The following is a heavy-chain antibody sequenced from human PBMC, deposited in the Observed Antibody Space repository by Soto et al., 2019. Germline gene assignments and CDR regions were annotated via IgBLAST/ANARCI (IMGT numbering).Heavy chain of an antibody. D-gene: IGHD6-19*01. CDR2: INHSGST. CDR1: GGSFSGYY. J-gene: IGHJ4*02. Sequence: PSETLSLTCAVYGGSFSGYYWSWIRQPPGKGLERIGEINHSGSTNYNPSLKSRVTISVDTSKNQFSLKLSSVTAADTAVYYCARGLEYSSGWYRFYYFDYWGQGTLVTVSS. CDR3: ARGLEYSSGWYRFYYFDY. V-gene: IGHV4-34*01.